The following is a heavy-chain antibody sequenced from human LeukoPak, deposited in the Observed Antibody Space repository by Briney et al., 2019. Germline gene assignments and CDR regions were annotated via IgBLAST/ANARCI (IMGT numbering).Heavy chain of an antibody. D-gene: IGHD3-22*01. J-gene: IGHJ3*02. Sequence: SETLSLTCAVYGGSSSGYYWSWIRQPPGKGLEWIGEINHSGSTNYNPSLKSRVTISVDTSKNQFSLKLSSVTAADTAVYYCARDYYYDSSGYYIDAFDIWGQGTMVTVSS. CDR2: INHSGST. V-gene: IGHV4-34*01. CDR1: GGSSSGYY. CDR3: ARDYYYDSSGYYIDAFDI.